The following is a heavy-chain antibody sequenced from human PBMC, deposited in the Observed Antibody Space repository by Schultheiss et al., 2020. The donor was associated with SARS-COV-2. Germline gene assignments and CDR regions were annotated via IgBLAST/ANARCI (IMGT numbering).Heavy chain of an antibody. J-gene: IGHJ4*02. CDR1: GFTFSSYG. D-gene: IGHD6-13*01. V-gene: IGHV3-30*03. CDR3: ARASSPAAAKDY. CDR2: ISYDGSKK. Sequence: GGSLRLSCAASGFTFSSYGMHWVRQAPGKGLEWVAVISYDGSKKYYADSVKGRFTISRDNSKNTLYLQMNSLRAEDTAVYYCARASSPAAAKDYWGQGTLVTVSS.